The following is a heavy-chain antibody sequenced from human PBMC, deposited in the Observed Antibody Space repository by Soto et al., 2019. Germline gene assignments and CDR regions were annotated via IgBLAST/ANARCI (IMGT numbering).Heavy chain of an antibody. J-gene: IGHJ2*01. D-gene: IGHD7-27*01. CDR2: IYGGGNG. CDR3: ARVWGWQFDR. Sequence: EEQLVESGGGLIQPGGSLSLSCAASGFTVSSYYMTWVRQAPGKGLQWLSVIYGGGNGNFGDFMRGRISVARDNSKNTVYLQVSSLRGEDTGVYFGARVWGWQFDRWGRGTLVTVSS. V-gene: IGHV3-53*02. CDR1: GFTVSSYY.